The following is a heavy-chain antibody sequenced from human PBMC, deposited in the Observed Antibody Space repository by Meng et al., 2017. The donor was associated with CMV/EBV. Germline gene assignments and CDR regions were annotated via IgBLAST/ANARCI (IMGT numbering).Heavy chain of an antibody. CDR3: AREEGLRYYDSNGYFGRFDY. CDR2: IYYSGST. Sequence: SETLSLTCTVSGGSISSYYWSWLRQPPGKGLEWIGYIYYSGSTNYNPSLKSRVTISVDTSKNQFSLKLSSVTAADTAVYYCAREEGLRYYDSNGYFGRFDYWGQGTLVTVSS. V-gene: IGHV4-59*01. D-gene: IGHD3-22*01. CDR1: GGSISSYY. J-gene: IGHJ4*02.